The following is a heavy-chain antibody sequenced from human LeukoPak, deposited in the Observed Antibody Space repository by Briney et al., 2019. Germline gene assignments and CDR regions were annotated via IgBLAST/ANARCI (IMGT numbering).Heavy chain of an antibody. D-gene: IGHD3-22*01. V-gene: IGHV1-18*01. Sequence: AAVKVSCKASGYTFTSYGISWVRQAPGQGLEWMGWISAYNGNTNYAQKLQGRVTMTTDTSTSTAYMELRSLRSDDTAVYYCARDTYYYDSSGWRAFGIWGQGTMVTVSS. CDR2: ISAYNGNT. CDR3: ARDTYYYDSSGWRAFGI. J-gene: IGHJ3*02. CDR1: GYTFTSYG.